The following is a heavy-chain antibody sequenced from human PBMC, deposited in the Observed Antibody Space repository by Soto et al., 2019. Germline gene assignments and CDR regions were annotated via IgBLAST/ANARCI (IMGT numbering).Heavy chain of an antibody. D-gene: IGHD3-16*01. CDR2: VKSKVDGETI. J-gene: IGHJ4*02. Sequence: VESGGGLVEPGGSLRLSCAASGFTFNGAWMNWVRQGPGKGLEWVGRVKSKVDGETIDYAAPVKGRFTISRDDSRNTVYLQMNSLSTEDTAMYYCAADLPDWGAYAFDYWGQGALVTVSS. CDR3: AADLPDWGAYAFDY. CDR1: GFTFNGAW. V-gene: IGHV3-15*07.